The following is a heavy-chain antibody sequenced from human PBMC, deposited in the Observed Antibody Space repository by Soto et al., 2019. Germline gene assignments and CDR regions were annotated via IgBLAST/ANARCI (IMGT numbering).Heavy chain of an antibody. D-gene: IGHD2-8*01. J-gene: IGHJ6*02. CDR2: INAGNGNT. V-gene: IGHV1-3*01. CDR1: GYTFTNYA. CDR3: ARNFKYCPNGVCYLHYLAMDV. Sequence: VASVKVSCKASGYTFTNYAIHWVRQAPGQRLEWMGWINAGNGNTEYSQKFQGRVTITRDTSASTAYMELNSLRPEDTAVYYCARNFKYCPNGVCYLHYLAMDVWGPGTTVTVSS.